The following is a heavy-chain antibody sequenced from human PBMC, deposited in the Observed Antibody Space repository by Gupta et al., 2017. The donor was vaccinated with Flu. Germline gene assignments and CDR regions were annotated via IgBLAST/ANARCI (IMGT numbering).Heavy chain of an antibody. CDR2: IYYSGKT. CDR3: ARLCATDTCPRNSFDV. D-gene: IGHD2-15*01. Sequence: QVQFQESGPGLVKLSETLSLICAVSGDSVNSARYYWGWIRQSPGKGLEWLGNIYYSGKTHYNPSLKSRITMSLDTSKNRFSLSLTSVTAADAALYFCARLCATDTCPRNSFDVWGPGTVVTVSS. V-gene: IGHV4-39*02. CDR1: GDSVNSARYY. J-gene: IGHJ3*01.